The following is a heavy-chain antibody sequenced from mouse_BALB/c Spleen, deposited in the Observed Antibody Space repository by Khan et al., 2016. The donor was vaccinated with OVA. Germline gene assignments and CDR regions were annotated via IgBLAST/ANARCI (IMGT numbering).Heavy chain of an antibody. V-gene: IGHV1S81*02. CDR2: TNPTNGRT. CDR1: GYTFTSYW. CDR3: ERIKKIVATYFDY. D-gene: IGHD1-1*01. J-gene: IGHJ2*01. Sequence: VQLQQSGAELVKAGASVKMSCKASGYTFTSYWMHWVKQRLGQGLEWFAETNPTNGRTYYNETFKSKATLTVDKSSSTAYMLLSGPTFEDSAVYYCERIKKIVATYFDYWGQGTTLTVSS.